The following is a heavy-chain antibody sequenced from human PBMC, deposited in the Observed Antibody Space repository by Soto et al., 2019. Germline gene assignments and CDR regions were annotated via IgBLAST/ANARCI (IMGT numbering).Heavy chain of an antibody. CDR1: GFTFSSYA. CDR3: AEDNCGDYYYYGIDV. CDR2: IGGSGSTT. V-gene: IGHV3-23*01. D-gene: IGHD4-17*01. Sequence: EVQLLESGGGLVQPGGSLRVSCAASGFTFSSYAMNCVRQAPGKGLEWVSSIGGSGSTTYYADSVKGRFTISRDNSKNTLYLQMNSLTAEDTAVYYCAEDNCGDYYYYGIDVWGQGTTVTVSS. J-gene: IGHJ6*02.